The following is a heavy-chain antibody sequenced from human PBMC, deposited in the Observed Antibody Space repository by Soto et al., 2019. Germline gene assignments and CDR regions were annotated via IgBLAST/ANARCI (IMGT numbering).Heavy chain of an antibody. J-gene: IGHJ6*02. CDR3: VKDGRRGWLYYYGMDV. CDR1: GFTFSSYG. Sequence: QVQLVESGGGGVQPGRSLRLSCAASGFTFSSYGMHWVRQAPGKGLEWVAVISYDGRNKYYADSVKGRFTISRDNSKNTLYLQMSSLRPEDTGVYYCVKDGRRGWLYYYGMDVWGQGTTVTVSS. D-gene: IGHD6-19*01. V-gene: IGHV3-30*18. CDR2: ISYDGRNK.